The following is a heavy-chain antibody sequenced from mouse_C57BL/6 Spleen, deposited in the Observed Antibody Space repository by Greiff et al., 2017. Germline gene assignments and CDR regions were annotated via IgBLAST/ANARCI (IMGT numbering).Heavy chain of an antibody. J-gene: IGHJ2*01. Sequence: QVQLQQPGAELVKPGASVKLSCKASGYTFTSYWMHWVKQRPGQGLEWIGMINPNSGSTNYNEKFKSKDTLTVDKSSSTAYMQLSSLTSEDSAVYYCARDTTVVVDYWGQGTTLTVSS. V-gene: IGHV1-64*01. CDR2: INPNSGST. CDR3: ARDTTVVVDY. CDR1: GYTFTSYW. D-gene: IGHD1-1*01.